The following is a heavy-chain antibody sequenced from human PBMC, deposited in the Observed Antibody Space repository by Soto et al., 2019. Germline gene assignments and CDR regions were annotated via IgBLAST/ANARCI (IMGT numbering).Heavy chain of an antibody. Sequence: GGSLRLSCAASGFTFDDYAMHWVRQAPGKGLEWVSGISWNSGSIGYADSVKGRFTISRDNAKNSLYLQMNSLRAEDTALYYCAKMGWFGELLRGEPPDYYMDVWGKGTTVTVSS. D-gene: IGHD3-10*01. J-gene: IGHJ6*03. V-gene: IGHV3-9*01. CDR2: ISWNSGSI. CDR1: GFTFDDYA. CDR3: AKMGWFGELLRGEPPDYYMDV.